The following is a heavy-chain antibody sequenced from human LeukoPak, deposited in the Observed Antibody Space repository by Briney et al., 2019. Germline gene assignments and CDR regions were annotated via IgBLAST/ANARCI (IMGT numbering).Heavy chain of an antibody. Sequence: GSLRLSCAASGFTFSSYSMNWIRQPPGKGLEWIGSIYYSGSTYYNPSLKSRVTISVDTSKNQFSLKLSSVTAADTAVYYCARELSGGVDYWGQGTLVTVSS. CDR3: ARELSGGVDY. V-gene: IGHV4-39*07. CDR1: GFTFSSYS. J-gene: IGHJ4*02. CDR2: IYYSGST. D-gene: IGHD1-26*01.